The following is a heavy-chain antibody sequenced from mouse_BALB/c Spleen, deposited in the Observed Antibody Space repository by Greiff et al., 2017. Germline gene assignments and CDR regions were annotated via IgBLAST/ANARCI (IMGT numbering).Heavy chain of an antibody. CDR3: ARRNGSTWFAY. CDR1: GYTFTSYT. J-gene: IGHJ3*01. Sequence: QVQLQQSAAELARPGASVKMSCKASGYTFTSYTMHWVKQRPGQGLEWIGYINPSSGYTEYNQKFKDKTTLTADKSSSTAYMQLSSLTSEDSAVYYCARRNGSTWFAYWGQGTLVTVSA. V-gene: IGHV1-4*02. CDR2: INPSSGYT. D-gene: IGHD1-1*01.